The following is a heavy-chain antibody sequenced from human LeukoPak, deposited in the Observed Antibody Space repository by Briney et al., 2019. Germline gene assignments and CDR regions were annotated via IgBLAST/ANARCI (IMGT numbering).Heavy chain of an antibody. CDR3: ARDGLRFWEWPPGYYYYGMDV. CDR2: IYTSGST. D-gene: IGHD3-3*01. V-gene: IGHV4-4*07. J-gene: IGHJ6*02. CDR1: GGSISSYY. Sequence: SSETLSLTCTVSGGSISSYYWSWIRQPAGKGLEWIGRIYTSGSTNYNPSLKSRVTMSVDTSKNQFSLKLSSVTAADTAVYYCARDGLRFWEWPPGYYYYGMDVWGQGTTVTVSS.